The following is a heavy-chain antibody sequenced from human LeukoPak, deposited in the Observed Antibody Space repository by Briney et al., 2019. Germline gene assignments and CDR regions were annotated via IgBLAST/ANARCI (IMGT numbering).Heavy chain of an antibody. J-gene: IGHJ4*02. CDR1: GYTFTGYY. D-gene: IGHD3-10*01. V-gene: IGHV1-2*02. CDR3: ARGTKVRGVIKYYFDY. CDR2: INPNSGDT. Sequence: ASVKVSCKASGYTFTGYYMHWVRQAPGQGLEWMGWINPNSGDTNYAQKFQGRVTMTRDTSISTAYMELSRLRSDDTAVYYCARGTKVRGVIKYYFDYWGQGTLVTVSS.